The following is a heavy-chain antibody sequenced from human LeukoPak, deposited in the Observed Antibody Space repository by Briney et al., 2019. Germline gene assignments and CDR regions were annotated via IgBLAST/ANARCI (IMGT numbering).Heavy chain of an antibody. CDR3: ARRGDGGRSFDY. V-gene: IGHV3-53*01. D-gene: IGHD4-23*01. Sequence: PGGSLRLSCAASGFTVSSNYLSWVRQAPGKGLECVSVIYSGGNTYYADSVKGRFTISRDNSKNTLFLQMNSLGAEDTAVYYCARRGDGGRSFDYWGQGTLVTVSS. CDR2: IYSGGNT. J-gene: IGHJ4*02. CDR1: GFTVSSNY.